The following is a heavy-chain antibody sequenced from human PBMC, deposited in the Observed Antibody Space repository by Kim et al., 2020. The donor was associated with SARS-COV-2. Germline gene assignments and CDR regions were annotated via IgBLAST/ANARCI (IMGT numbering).Heavy chain of an antibody. J-gene: IGHJ4*02. V-gene: IGHV3-33*06. Sequence: GGSLRLSCAASGFTFSVYGMHWVRQAPGKGLEWVAVIKSDGSNKYYADSVMGQFTISRDNSKNMLFLQMNSLRAEDTAVYYCANFESWGQGTLVTVSS. CDR3: ANFES. CDR1: GFTFSVYG. CDR2: IKSDGSNK.